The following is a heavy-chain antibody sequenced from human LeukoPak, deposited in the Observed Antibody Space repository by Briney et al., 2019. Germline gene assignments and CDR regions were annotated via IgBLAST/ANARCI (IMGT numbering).Heavy chain of an antibody. CDR3: ARPLIRNYYDGRTS. J-gene: IGHJ6*02. D-gene: IGHD3-10*01. Sequence: GSSVKVSCKASGGTFSSYTISWVRQAPGQGLEWMGRIIPILGIANYAQKFQGRVTITADKSTSTAYMELSSLRSEDTAVYYCARPLIRNYYDGRTSGAKGPGSPSP. CDR2: IIPILGIA. V-gene: IGHV1-69*02. CDR1: GGTFSSYT.